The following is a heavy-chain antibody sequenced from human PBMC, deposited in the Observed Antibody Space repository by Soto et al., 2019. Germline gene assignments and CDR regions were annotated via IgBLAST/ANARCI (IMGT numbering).Heavy chain of an antibody. CDR2: ISGSGGST. V-gene: IGHV3-23*01. CDR1: GFTFSSYA. CDR3: AKAVKRILSYCSSTSCYGPFDP. J-gene: IGHJ5*02. Sequence: GGSLRLSCAASGFTFSSYAMSWVRQAPGKGLEWVSAISGSGGSTYYADSVKGRFTISRDNSKNTLYLQMNSLRAEDTAVYYCAKAVKRILSYCSSTSCYGPFDPWGQGT. D-gene: IGHD2-2*01.